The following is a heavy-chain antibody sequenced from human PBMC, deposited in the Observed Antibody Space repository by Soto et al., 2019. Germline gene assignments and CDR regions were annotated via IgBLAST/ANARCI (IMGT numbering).Heavy chain of an antibody. CDR2: IVVGSGNT. Sequence: QMQLVQSGPEVKKPGTSVKVSCKASGFTFTSSAVQWVRQARGQRLEWIGWIVVGSGNTNYAQKFQERVTITRDMSTSTAYMELSSLRSEDTAVYYCAADRGQLLTHYYYYYGMDVWGQGTTVTVSS. CDR1: GFTFTSSA. D-gene: IGHD2-2*01. J-gene: IGHJ6*02. V-gene: IGHV1-58*01. CDR3: AADRGQLLTHYYYYYGMDV.